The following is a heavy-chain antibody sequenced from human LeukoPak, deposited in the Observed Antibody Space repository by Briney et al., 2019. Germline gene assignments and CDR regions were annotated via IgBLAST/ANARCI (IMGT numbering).Heavy chain of an antibody. Sequence: SETLSLTCAVSGGSISSSNWWSWVRQPPGKGLEWIGEIYHSGSTNYNPSLKSRVTISVDTSKNQFSLKLSSVTAADTAVYYCARLSKHDAFDIWGQGTMVTVSS. D-gene: IGHD2-2*01. CDR2: IYHSGST. CDR1: GGSISSSNW. J-gene: IGHJ3*02. V-gene: IGHV4-4*02. CDR3: ARLSKHDAFDI.